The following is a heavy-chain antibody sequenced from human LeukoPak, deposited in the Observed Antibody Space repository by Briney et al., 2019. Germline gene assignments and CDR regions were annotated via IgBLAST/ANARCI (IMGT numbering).Heavy chain of an antibody. J-gene: IGHJ4*02. Sequence: GGSLRLSCAASGFTVNSNYMSWVRQAPGKGLEWVSVIYSGGSAYYADSVKGRFTISRDNSKNTLYLQMNSLGADDTTIYYCTGYGRDYWGQGTLVTVSS. CDR3: TGYGRDY. CDR1: GFTVNSNY. CDR2: IYSGGSA. V-gene: IGHV3-53*01. D-gene: IGHD5-18*01.